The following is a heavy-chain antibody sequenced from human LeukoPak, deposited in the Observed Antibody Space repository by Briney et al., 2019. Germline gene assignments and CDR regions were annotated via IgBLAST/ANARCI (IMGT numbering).Heavy chain of an antibody. D-gene: IGHD6-19*01. CDR3: AKDGAVAGVNDAFDI. Sequence: GGSLRLSCAASGFTFRNYAMSWVRQAPGEGLEWVSVVSGSGGSTNYADSVKGRFTISRDNSKNTLFLQMTSLRAEDTAVYYCAKDGAVAGVNDAFDIWGQGTMVIVSS. CDR1: GFTFRNYA. CDR2: VSGSGGST. V-gene: IGHV3-23*01. J-gene: IGHJ3*02.